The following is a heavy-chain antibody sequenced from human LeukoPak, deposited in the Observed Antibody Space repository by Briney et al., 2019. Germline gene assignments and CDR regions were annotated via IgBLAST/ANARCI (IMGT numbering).Heavy chain of an antibody. V-gene: IGHV1-46*01. CDR2: INPSGGST. CDR3: AREGHDSSGWAFDI. J-gene: IGHJ3*02. D-gene: IGHD3-22*01. Sequence: ASVKVSCKASGYTFTSYYMHWVRQAPGQGLEWMGIINPSGGSTNYAQKFQGRVTITADESTSTAYMELSSLRSEDTAVYYCAREGHDSSGWAFDIWGQGTMVTVSS. CDR1: GYTFTSYY.